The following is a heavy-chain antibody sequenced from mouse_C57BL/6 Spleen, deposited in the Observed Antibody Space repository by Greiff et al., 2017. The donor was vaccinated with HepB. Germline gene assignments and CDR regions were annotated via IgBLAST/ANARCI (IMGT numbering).Heavy chain of an antibody. Sequence: QVQLKQPGAELVKPGASVKLSCKASGYTFTSYWMHWVKQRPGQGLEWIGMIHPNSGSTNYNEKFKSKATLTVDKSSSTAYMQLSSLTSEDSAVYYCARYYCSSYFDYWGQGTPLTVSS. J-gene: IGHJ2*01. CDR3: ARYYCSSYFDY. D-gene: IGHD1-1*01. V-gene: IGHV1-64*01. CDR2: IHPNSGST. CDR1: GYTFTSYW.